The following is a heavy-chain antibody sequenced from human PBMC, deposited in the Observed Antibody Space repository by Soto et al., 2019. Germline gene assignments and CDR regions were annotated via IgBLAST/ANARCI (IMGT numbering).Heavy chain of an antibody. J-gene: IGHJ5*02. Sequence: ASVKVSCKASGGTFSSYAISWVRQAPGQGLEWMGGIVPIFGTANYAQKFQGRVTITADESTSTAYMELSSLRSEDTAVYYCARDRGDCSSTSCYKDWFDPWGQGTLVTVSS. CDR2: IVPIFGTA. CDR3: ARDRGDCSSTSCYKDWFDP. V-gene: IGHV1-69*13. D-gene: IGHD2-2*02. CDR1: GGTFSSYA.